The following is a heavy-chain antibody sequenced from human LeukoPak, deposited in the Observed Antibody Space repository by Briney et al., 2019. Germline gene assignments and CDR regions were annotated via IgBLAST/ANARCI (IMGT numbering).Heavy chain of an antibody. V-gene: IGHV1-69*06. J-gene: IGHJ4*02. CDR2: IIPIFGTA. CDR1: GGTFSSYA. Sequence: SVKVSCKASGGTFSSYAISWVRQAPGQGLEWMGGIIPIFGTANYAQKFQGRVTITADKSTSTAYMELSSLRSEDTAVCECARGNSYGYVGTYFDYWGQGTLVTVSS. CDR3: ARGNSYGYVGTYFDY. D-gene: IGHD5-18*01.